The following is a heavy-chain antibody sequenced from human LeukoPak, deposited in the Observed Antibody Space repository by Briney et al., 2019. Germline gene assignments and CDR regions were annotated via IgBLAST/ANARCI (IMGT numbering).Heavy chain of an antibody. CDR2: ISGSGGST. CDR3: AREPLYQSLISYYFDY. J-gene: IGHJ4*02. CDR1: GFTFSSYA. V-gene: IGHV3-23*01. Sequence: PGGSLRLSCAASGFTFSSYAMSWVRQAPGKGLEWVSAISGSGGSTYYADSVKGRFTISRDNAKNSLYLQMNSLRAEDTAVYYCAREPLYQSLISYYFDYWGQGTLVTVSS. D-gene: IGHD2/OR15-2a*01.